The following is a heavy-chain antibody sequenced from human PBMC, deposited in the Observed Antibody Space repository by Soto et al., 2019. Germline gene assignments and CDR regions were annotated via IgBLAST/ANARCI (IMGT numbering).Heavy chain of an antibody. CDR2: IIPILGIA. V-gene: IGHV1-69*08. D-gene: IGHD6-6*01. Sequence: QVQLVQSGAEVKKPGSSVKVSCKASGGTFSSYTISWVRQAPGQGLEWMGRIIPILGIANYAQKFQGRVTITADKSTSTAYMELSSLRSEDTAVYYCARDLGGISSSDYWCQGTLVTVSS. CDR3: ARDLGGISSSDY. CDR1: GGTFSSYT. J-gene: IGHJ4*02.